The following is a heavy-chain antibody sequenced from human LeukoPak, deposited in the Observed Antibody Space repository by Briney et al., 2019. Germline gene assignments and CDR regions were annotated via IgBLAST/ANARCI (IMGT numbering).Heavy chain of an antibody. Sequence: PSETLSLTCAVDGGSFSGYYWSWIRQPPGKGLEWIGEINHSGSTNYNPSLKSRVTISVDTSKNQFSLKLSSVTAADTAVYYCAVDCGGDCYTSDYWGQGTQVTVSS. D-gene: IGHD2-21*02. J-gene: IGHJ4*02. V-gene: IGHV4-34*01. CDR2: INHSGST. CDR1: GGSFSGYY. CDR3: AVDCGGDCYTSDY.